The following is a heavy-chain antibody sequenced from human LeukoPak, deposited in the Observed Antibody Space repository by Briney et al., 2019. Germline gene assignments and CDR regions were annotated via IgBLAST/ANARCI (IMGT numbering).Heavy chain of an antibody. CDR1: GVXITGDSYY. Sequence: SETLSLTCTVSGVXITGDSYYWAWIRQPPGKNLEWIGSLYHTGAVHYNPSLRSRVTISEDTPKNQFSLKLASVTAADTAIYYCARHGGFTPPDYWGQGTLVAVSS. V-gene: IGHV4-39*01. CDR3: ARHGGFTPPDY. J-gene: IGHJ4*02. CDR2: LYHTGAV.